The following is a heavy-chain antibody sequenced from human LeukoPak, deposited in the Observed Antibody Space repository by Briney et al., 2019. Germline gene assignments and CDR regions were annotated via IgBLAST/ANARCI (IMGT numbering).Heavy chain of an antibody. CDR3: ARKNDFDI. Sequence: SETLSLTCTVSGGSITSDHWNWIRQPPGKGLEWIGCIYYSGSTYYNPSLKSRVTISVDMSKNQFSLRLASVTAVDTAVYYCARKNDFDIWGQGTLVTVSS. CDR1: GGSITSDH. V-gene: IGHV4-59*01. D-gene: IGHD2/OR15-2a*01. CDR2: IYYSGST. J-gene: IGHJ3*02.